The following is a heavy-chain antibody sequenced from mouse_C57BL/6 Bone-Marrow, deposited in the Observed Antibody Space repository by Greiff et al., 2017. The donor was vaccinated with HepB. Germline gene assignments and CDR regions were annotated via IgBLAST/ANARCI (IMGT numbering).Heavy chain of an antibody. V-gene: IGHV14-2*01. CDR1: GFNIKDYY. Sequence: VQLQQPGAELVKPGASVKLSCTASGFNIKDYYMHWVKQRTEQGLEWIGRIDPEDGETKYAPKFQGKATITADTSSNTAYLQLSSLTSEDTAVYYCASSTTVVYWYFDVWGTGTTVTVSS. CDR3: ASSTTVVYWYFDV. CDR2: IDPEDGET. D-gene: IGHD1-1*01. J-gene: IGHJ1*03.